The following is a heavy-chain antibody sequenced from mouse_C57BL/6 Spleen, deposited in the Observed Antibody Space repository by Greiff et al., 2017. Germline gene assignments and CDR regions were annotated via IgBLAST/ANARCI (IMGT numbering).Heavy chain of an antibody. J-gene: IGHJ3*01. D-gene: IGHD2-4*01. Sequence: EVQLVESGGGLVKPGGSLKLSCAASGFTFSSYAMSWVRQTPEKRLEWVATISDGGSYTYYPDNVKGRFTISRDNAKNNLYLQMSHLKSEDTAMYYCARDRDDYDEGFAYWGQGTLVTVSA. CDR2: ISDGGSYT. CDR1: GFTFSSYA. V-gene: IGHV5-4*01. CDR3: ARDRDDYDEGFAY.